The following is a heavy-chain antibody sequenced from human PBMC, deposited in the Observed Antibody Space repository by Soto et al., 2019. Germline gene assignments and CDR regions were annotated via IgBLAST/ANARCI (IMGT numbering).Heavy chain of an antibody. V-gene: IGHV4-34*01. J-gene: IGHJ6*03. Sequence: PSETLSLTCAVYGGSFSGYYWSWIRQPPGKGLEWIGEINHSGSTNYNPSLKSRVTISVDTSKNQFSLKLSSVTAADTAVYYCAAGRTQGNYYYYYYMDVWGKGTTVTVSS. CDR2: INHSGST. CDR3: AAGRTQGNYYYYYYMDV. CDR1: GGSFSGYY. D-gene: IGHD1-26*01.